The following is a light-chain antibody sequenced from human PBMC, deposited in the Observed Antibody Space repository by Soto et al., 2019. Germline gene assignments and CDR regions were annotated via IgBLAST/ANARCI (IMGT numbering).Light chain of an antibody. Sequence: EIVMTQSPATLSVSPGERATLSCRASQTISSNLAWYQQKPGQAPRLLISGASTRATGIPARFSGSGSGTEFTLTISSLQPEDIAIYSCQQYNNWPRTFGQGTTVEMK. CDR1: QTISSN. J-gene: IGKJ1*01. V-gene: IGKV3-15*01. CDR3: QQYNNWPRT. CDR2: GAS.